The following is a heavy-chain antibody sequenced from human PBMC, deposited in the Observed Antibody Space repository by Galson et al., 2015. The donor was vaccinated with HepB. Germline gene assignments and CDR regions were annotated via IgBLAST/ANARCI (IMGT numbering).Heavy chain of an antibody. CDR3: ARRSPGDYYDSSGYYELDY. CDR2: IWYDGSNK. J-gene: IGHJ4*02. CDR1: GFTFSSYG. V-gene: IGHV3-33*01. D-gene: IGHD3-22*01. Sequence: SLRLSCAASGFTFSSYGMHWVRQAPGKGLEWVAVIWYDGSNKYYADSVEGRFTISRDNPKNTLYLQMNSLRAEDTAVYYCARRSPGDYYDSSGYYELDYWGQGTLVTVSS.